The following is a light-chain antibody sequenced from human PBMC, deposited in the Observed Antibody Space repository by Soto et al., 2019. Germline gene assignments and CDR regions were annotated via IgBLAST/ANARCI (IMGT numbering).Light chain of an antibody. CDR1: SSDVGDYNY. CDR2: DVS. J-gene: IGLJ3*02. Sequence: QSALTQPRSVSGSPGQSVTISCTGTSSDVGDYNYVSWYQQYPGKAPKLVIYDVSKRPSGVPDRFSGSKSGNTASLTISGLQAEDEADYYCGSFAGSYTVWVFGGGTKLTVL. CDR3: GSFAGSYTVWV. V-gene: IGLV2-11*01.